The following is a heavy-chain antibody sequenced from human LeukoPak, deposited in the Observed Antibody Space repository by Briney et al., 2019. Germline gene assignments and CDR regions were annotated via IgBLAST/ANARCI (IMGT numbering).Heavy chain of an antibody. D-gene: IGHD6-13*01. CDR2: INHSGST. CDR1: GGSFSGYY. CDR3: ARDSTYSCKPSHFNY. V-gene: IGHV4-34*01. J-gene: IGHJ4*02. Sequence: SETLSLTCAVYGGSFSGYYWSWIRQPPGKGLEWIGEINHSGSTNYNPSLKSRVTISVDTSKNQFSLKLSSVTAADTAVYYCARDSTYSCKPSHFNYWGQGTLVTVSS.